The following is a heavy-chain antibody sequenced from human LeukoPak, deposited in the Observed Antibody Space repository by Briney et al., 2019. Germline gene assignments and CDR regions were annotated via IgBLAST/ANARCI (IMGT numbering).Heavy chain of an antibody. Sequence: PSETLSLTCTVSGGSISNYYWSWIRQPAGKGLEWIGRFYARGITNYNPSLKSRVTMSVDTSKNQLSLKLTSVTAADTAVYYCARVGGDFWSGYYPHYYYYYYMDVWGKGTTVTVSS. CDR3: ARVGGDFWSGYYPHYYYYYYMDV. CDR2: FYARGIT. V-gene: IGHV4-4*07. D-gene: IGHD3-3*01. J-gene: IGHJ6*03. CDR1: GGSISNYY.